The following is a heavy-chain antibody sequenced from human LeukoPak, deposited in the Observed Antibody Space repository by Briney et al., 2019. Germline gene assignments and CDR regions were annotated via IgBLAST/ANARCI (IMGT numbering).Heavy chain of an antibody. J-gene: IGHJ4*02. CDR3: ARDLDYYGSGSYGD. V-gene: IGHV1-2*06. D-gene: IGHD3-10*01. CDR1: GYTFTGYY. CDR2: INPNSGGT. Sequence: ASVKVSCKASGYTFTGYYMHWVRQAPGQGLEWMGRINPNSGGTNYAQKFQGRATMTRDTSISTAYMELSRLRSDDTAVYYCARDLDYYGSGSYGDWGQGTLVTVSS.